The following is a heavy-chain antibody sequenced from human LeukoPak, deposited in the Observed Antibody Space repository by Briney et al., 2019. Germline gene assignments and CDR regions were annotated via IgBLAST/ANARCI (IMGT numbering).Heavy chain of an antibody. V-gene: IGHV4-59*08. Sequence: SETLSLTCTVSGGSISSYYWSWIRQPPGKGLEWIGYIYYSGSTNYNPSLKSRVTISVDTSKNQFSLKLSSVTAADTAVYYCARRGCNSYYYDAMDVRCLGTKDT. CDR2: IYYSGST. J-gene: IGHJ6*02. D-gene: IGHD3-22*01. CDR1: GGSISSYY. CDR3: ARRGCNSYYYDAMDV.